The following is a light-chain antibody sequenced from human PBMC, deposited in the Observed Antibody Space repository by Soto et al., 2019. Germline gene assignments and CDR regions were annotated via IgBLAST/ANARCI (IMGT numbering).Light chain of an antibody. V-gene: IGKV3-20*01. J-gene: IGKJ5*01. CDR1: QSVSSSF. Sequence: EIVSTHSPGTLSLSPGERATLSCSASQSVSSSFLAWYQQKPGQAPRLLIYGASSRATGIPDRFSGTGSETDFTLTISRLEPEDFAVYYCQQYDNSPITFGQGTRLEIK. CDR2: GAS. CDR3: QQYDNSPIT.